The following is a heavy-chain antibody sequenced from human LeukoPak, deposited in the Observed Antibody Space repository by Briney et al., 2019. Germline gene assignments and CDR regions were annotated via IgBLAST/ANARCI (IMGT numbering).Heavy chain of an antibody. CDR1: GFTFRSYA. CDR2: ISGSGGST. J-gene: IGHJ4*02. D-gene: IGHD6-19*01. Sequence: PGGSLRLSCAASGFTFRSYAMSWVRQAPGKGLEWVSGISGSGGSTYYADSVQGRFSISRDNSKNTLYLQMNSLRDEDTAVYYCAKSKGASGRPGFDYWGQGTLVTVSS. CDR3: AKSKGASGRPGFDY. V-gene: IGHV3-23*01.